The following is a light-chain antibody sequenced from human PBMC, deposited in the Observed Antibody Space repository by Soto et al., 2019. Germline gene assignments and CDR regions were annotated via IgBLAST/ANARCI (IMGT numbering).Light chain of an antibody. CDR1: QSVSGN. CDR3: QQYNGWLWT. CDR2: GAV. J-gene: IGKJ1*01. Sequence: EIVMTQSPATLSASPGERVTLSCRVSQSVSGNLAWYQQKPGQAPRLLIYGAVTRATGIPARFSGRGSGTEFTLTITSLQPEDFAVYFCQQYNGWLWTFGQGTKVDIK. V-gene: IGKV3D-15*01.